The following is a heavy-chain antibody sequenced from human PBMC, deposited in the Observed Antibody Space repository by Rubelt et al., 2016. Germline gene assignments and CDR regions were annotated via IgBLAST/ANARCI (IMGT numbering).Heavy chain of an antibody. Sequence: QVQLVESGGGVVQPGRSLRLSCAASGFTFSSYAMHWVRQAPGKGLEWVAVISYDGSNKFYAGSVKGRFTISRDNSKNTLYLQMNSLRAEDTAVYYCAKDHYYYGMDVWGQGTTVTVSS. CDR2: ISYDGSNK. V-gene: IGHV3-30*04. CDR3: AKDHYYYGMDV. CDR1: GFTFSSYA. J-gene: IGHJ6*02.